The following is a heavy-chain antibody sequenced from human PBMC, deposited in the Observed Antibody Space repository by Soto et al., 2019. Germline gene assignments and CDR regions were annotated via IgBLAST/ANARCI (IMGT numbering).Heavy chain of an antibody. CDR1: GFTFSSYS. D-gene: IGHD4-17*01. V-gene: IGHV3-48*02. J-gene: IGHJ4*02. CDR2: ISSSSSTI. Sequence: PGGSLRLSCAASGFTFSSYSMNWVRQAPGKGLEWVSYISSSSSTIYYADSVKGRFTISRDNAKNSLYLQMNSLRDEDTAVYYCARDADYGDYVVHCFDYWGQGTLVTVSS. CDR3: ARDADYGDYVVHCFDY.